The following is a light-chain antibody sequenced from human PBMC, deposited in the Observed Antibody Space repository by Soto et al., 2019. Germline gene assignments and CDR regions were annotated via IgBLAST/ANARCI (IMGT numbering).Light chain of an antibody. CDR3: QKYNNWPWT. J-gene: IGKJ1*01. Sequence: IVMTQSPANLSVCPGEGATLSHRASQSISDTLAWYQQKPGQAPRLLIHGASTRATGFPARFSGSGSGTDFTLTISSLQSEECAVYYCQKYNNWPWTGGQGTKVDIK. CDR2: GAS. V-gene: IGKV3-15*01. CDR1: QSISDT.